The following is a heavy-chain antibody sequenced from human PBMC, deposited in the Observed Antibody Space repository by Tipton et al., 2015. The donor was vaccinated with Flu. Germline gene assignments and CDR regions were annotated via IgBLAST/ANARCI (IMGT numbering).Heavy chain of an antibody. J-gene: IGHJ4*02. CDR2: IYPSGTT. Sequence: LRLSCTVSGGSIRSYFGGWIRQPPGKGLELIGSIYPSGTTYYNPSLKSRVTISVDTSKSQFSLMLRSVTAADTAVYFCARLSYYDVDLKNFYFDYWGQGALVTVSS. CDR1: GGSIRSYF. CDR3: ARLSYYDVDLKNFYFDY. V-gene: IGHV4-39*01. D-gene: IGHD1-26*01.